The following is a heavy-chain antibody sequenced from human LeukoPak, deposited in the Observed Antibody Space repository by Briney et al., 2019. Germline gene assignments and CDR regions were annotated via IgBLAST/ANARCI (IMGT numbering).Heavy chain of an antibody. J-gene: IGHJ4*02. Sequence: GGSLRLSCAASGFTFSSYGMHWVRQAPGKGLGWVAFIRYDGSNKYYADSVKGRFTISRDNSKNTLYLQMNSLRAEDTAVYYCAKGIVTVPAVVDYWGQGTLVTVSS. CDR3: AKGIVTVPAVVDY. CDR1: GFTFSSYG. D-gene: IGHD2-2*01. CDR2: IRYDGSNK. V-gene: IGHV3-30*02.